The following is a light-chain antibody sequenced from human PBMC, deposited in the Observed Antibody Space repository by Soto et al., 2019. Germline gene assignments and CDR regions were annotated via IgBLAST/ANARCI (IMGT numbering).Light chain of an antibody. CDR2: ATS. CDR3: QQFGITPWT. V-gene: IGKV3-20*01. J-gene: IGKJ1*01. Sequence: DNVMTQSPDTLSVSPGDRATLSCRASRIIGHNYLAWYQQKRGQPPRLLIYATSTRATGIPDRFSGSGSVTNFTLTISRLEPEDFAVYYCQQFGITPWTLGQGTKVEIK. CDR1: RIIGHNY.